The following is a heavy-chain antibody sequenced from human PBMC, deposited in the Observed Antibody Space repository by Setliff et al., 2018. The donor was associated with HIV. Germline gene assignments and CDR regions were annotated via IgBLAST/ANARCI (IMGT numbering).Heavy chain of an antibody. Sequence: SETLSLTCNVFGGSISTYYWSWIRQPPGKGLEWIGYIYYNGSPTYNPSLKSRVTMSVDTSKNQFSLRLSSVTAADTAVYYCARVGLVQLERRGLNYFDYWGQGTLVTVSS. CDR2: IYYNGSP. V-gene: IGHV4-59*12. J-gene: IGHJ4*02. CDR1: GGSISTYY. D-gene: IGHD1-1*01. CDR3: ARVGLVQLERRGLNYFDY.